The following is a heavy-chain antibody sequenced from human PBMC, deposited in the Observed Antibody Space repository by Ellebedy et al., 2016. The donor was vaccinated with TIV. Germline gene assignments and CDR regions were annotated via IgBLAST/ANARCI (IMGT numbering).Heavy chain of an antibody. J-gene: IGHJ4*02. CDR2: ISTYNFDT. D-gene: IGHD6-25*01. CDR3: ARSATISTRGLYDY. V-gene: IGHV1-18*01. Sequence: ASVKVSCXASGYTFTTYGMSWVRQAPGQGLEWMGWISTYNFDTKYAQRLQDRVTLTTDTSTSTAYMELRSLSSDDSAIYYCARSATISTRGLYDYWGQGTLVTVSS. CDR1: GYTFTTYG.